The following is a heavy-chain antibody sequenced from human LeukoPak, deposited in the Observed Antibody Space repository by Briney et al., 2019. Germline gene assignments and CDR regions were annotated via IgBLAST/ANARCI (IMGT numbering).Heavy chain of an antibody. Sequence: GGSLRLSCAASGFTFSSYDMSWVRQAPGKGLEWVSVISSSGGIIYYADSVRGRFTISGDNSKNTLYLQMNSLRAEDTAVYYCAKPYNPGSGSYDYWGQGTLVTVSS. CDR3: AKPYNPGSGSYDY. CDR1: GFTFSSYD. CDR2: ISSSGGII. V-gene: IGHV3-23*01. D-gene: IGHD3-10*01. J-gene: IGHJ4*02.